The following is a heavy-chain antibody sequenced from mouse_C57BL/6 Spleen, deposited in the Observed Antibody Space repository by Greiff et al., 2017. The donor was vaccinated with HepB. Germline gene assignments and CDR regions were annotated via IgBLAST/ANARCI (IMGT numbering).Heavy chain of an antibody. J-gene: IGHJ1*03. CDR3: AREPYYYGSSYGYFDV. CDR1: GFTFSDYG. V-gene: IGHV5-17*01. CDR2: ISSGSSTI. D-gene: IGHD1-1*01. Sequence: EVQGVESGGGLVKPGGSLKLSCAASGFTFSDYGMHWVRQAPEKGLEWVAYISSGSSTIYYADTVKGRFTISRDNAKNTLFLQMTRLRSEDTAMYYCAREPYYYGSSYGYFDVWGTGTTVTVSS.